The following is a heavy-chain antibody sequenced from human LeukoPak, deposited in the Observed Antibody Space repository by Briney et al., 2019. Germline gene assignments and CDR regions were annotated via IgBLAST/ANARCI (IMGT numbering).Heavy chain of an antibody. CDR1: GFTFSSYG. V-gene: IGHV3-30*18. Sequence: GGSLRLSCAASGFTFSSYGMHWVRQAPGKGLEWVAVISYDGSNKYYADSVKGRFTISRDNSKNTLYLQMNSLRAEDTAVYYCAKGGSDGGNSDYWGQGTLVTVSS. CDR2: ISYDGSNK. CDR3: AKGGSDGGNSDY. D-gene: IGHD4-23*01. J-gene: IGHJ4*02.